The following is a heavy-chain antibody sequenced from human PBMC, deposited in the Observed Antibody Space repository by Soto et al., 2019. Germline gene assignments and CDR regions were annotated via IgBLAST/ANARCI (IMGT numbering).Heavy chain of an antibody. CDR2: INPSGGTT. CDR1: GYTFTSYY. V-gene: IGHV1-46*01. D-gene: IGHD1-1*01. J-gene: IGHJ4*02. CDR3: AGVGGTPYYFDY. Sequence: ASVKVSCKASGYTFTSYYMHWVRQAPGQGLEWMGVINPSGGTTNYAQKFQGRVTMTSDTSTSTVYMELSSLRSEDTAVYYCAGVGGTPYYFDYWGRGTLVTVSS.